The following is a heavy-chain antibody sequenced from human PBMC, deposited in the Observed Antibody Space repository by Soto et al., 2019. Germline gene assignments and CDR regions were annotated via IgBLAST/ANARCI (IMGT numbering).Heavy chain of an antibody. CDR2: IFPGNSAT. J-gene: IGHJ5*02. CDR3: ARFGGAALSHNWFDT. D-gene: IGHD3-16*01. Sequence: EVQLVQSGAEVKKAGDSLKISCKGSGYTFPDYWIGWVRQIPGKGLEWMGIIFPGNSATICSPSFQGQVTFSADKSVNAAYLQWTSLKASDTAMYYCARFGGAALSHNWFDTWGQGTLVTVSS. CDR1: GYTFPDYW. V-gene: IGHV5-51*03.